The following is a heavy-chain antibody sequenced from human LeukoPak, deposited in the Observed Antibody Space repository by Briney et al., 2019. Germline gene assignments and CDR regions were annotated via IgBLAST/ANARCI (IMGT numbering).Heavy chain of an antibody. V-gene: IGHV3-7*01. CDR1: GFTFSTYW. J-gene: IGHJ4*02. CDR2: IKQDGSEK. D-gene: IGHD6-13*01. Sequence: GGSLRLSCAASGFTFSTYWMSWVRQAPRKGLEWVANIKQDGSEKYYVDSVKGRFTFSRDNAKNSLYLQMNSLRAEDTAMYYCARDSAGNDYWGQGTLVTVSS. CDR3: ARDSAGNDY.